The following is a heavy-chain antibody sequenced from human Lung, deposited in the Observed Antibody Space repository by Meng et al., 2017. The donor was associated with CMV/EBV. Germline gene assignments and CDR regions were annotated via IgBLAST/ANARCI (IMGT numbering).Heavy chain of an antibody. CDR1: YGSVSSGSYY. CDR3: ARAPGYRSLYGMDV. D-gene: IGHD1-1*01. Sequence: LXCTVSYGSVSSGSYYWSWIRQPPGKGLEWIGYIYYSGSTNYNPSLKSRVTISIDTSKNQFSLKLSSVTAADTAVYYCARAPGYRSLYGMDVWGQGTXVTV. CDR2: IYYSGST. V-gene: IGHV4-61*01. J-gene: IGHJ6*02.